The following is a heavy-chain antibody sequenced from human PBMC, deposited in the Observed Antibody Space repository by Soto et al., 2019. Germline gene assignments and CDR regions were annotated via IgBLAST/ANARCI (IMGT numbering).Heavy chain of an antibody. D-gene: IGHD6-13*01. CDR1: GFVLGDYA. V-gene: IGHV3-49*04. CDR3: TRGRGTSGWYADY. Sequence: SLRLSCSASGFVLGDYAVTWVRQAPGKGLEWVGVVRSETYGGSTEYAASVKGRFRISRDDSESIAYLQMTNLKTEDTAVYYCTRGRGTSGWYADYWGKGIRVTVS. CDR2: VRSETYGGST. J-gene: IGHJ4*02.